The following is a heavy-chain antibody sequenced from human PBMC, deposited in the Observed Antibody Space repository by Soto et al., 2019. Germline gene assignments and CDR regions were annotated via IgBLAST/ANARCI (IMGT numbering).Heavy chain of an antibody. V-gene: IGHV1-69*06. Sequence: QVQLEQSGAEVKKPGSSVTISCKASGGTLSDHGVSWLRQAPGQGLEWVGETIPVFNTAKYATKFQGRVTIAADKSTNLATMELGSLRSDVTAFYYRVRGVYGSGNYYTGPSAFDIWGQGTVVIVSS. CDR1: GGTLSDHG. CDR3: VRGVYGSGNYYTGPSAFDI. CDR2: TIPVFNTA. J-gene: IGHJ3*02. D-gene: IGHD3-10*01.